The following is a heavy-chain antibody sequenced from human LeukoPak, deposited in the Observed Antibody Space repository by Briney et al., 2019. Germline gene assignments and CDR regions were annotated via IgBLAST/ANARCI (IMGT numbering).Heavy chain of an antibody. CDR1: GFTFSRYD. CDR2: IGTAGDT. CDR3: AGAGSETQWRAFDF. J-gene: IGHJ4*02. V-gene: IGHV3-13*01. D-gene: IGHD6-19*01. Sequence: AGGSLRLSCAASGFTFSRYDMHWVRQATGKGLEWVSGIGTAGDTYYAGSVKGRFTISRENAKNSLYLQMNSLTAGDTAAYYCAGAGSETQWRAFDFWGQGALVTVFS.